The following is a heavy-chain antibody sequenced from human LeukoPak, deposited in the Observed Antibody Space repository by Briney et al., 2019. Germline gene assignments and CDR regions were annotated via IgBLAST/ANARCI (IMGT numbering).Heavy chain of an antibody. CDR1: GFILSSYA. V-gene: IGHV3-23*01. CDR2: ISTSGGST. J-gene: IGHJ4*02. Sequence: GGSLRLSCTASGFILSSYAMSWVRQAPGKGLEWVSAISTSGGSTYYADSVKGRFTISRDNSKNTLYLQMNSLRAEDTAVYYCAKRGWDLVAYWGQGTLVTVSS. D-gene: IGHD1-26*01. CDR3: AKRGWDLVAY.